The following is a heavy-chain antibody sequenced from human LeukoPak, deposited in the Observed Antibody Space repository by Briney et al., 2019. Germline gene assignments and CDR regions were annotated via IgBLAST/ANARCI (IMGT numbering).Heavy chain of an antibody. CDR2: ITSEIDGATT. CDR1: GFTFNNAW. V-gene: IGHV3-15*01. D-gene: IGHD2/OR15-2a*01. CDR3: ARDFH. J-gene: IGHJ1*01. Sequence: GGSLRLSCAASGFTFNNAWMSWVRQASGQGLEWVGRITSEIDGATTDYAAPVKGRFTISRDNSKNTLYLQMNSLRAEDTAVYYCARDFHWGQGTLVTVSS.